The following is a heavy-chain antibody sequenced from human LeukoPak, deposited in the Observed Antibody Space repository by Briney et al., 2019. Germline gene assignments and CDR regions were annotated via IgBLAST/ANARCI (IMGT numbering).Heavy chain of an antibody. J-gene: IGHJ4*02. CDR3: AKDQPMATTGVSGALDY. D-gene: IGHD5-24*01. V-gene: IGHV3-30*02. Sequence: PGGSLRLSCAASGFTFSSYGMHWVRQAPGKGLEWVAFIRYDGSNKYYADSVKGRFTISRDNSKNTLYLQMNSLRAEDTAVYYCAKDQPMATTGVSGALDYWGQGTLVTVSS. CDR2: IRYDGSNK. CDR1: GFTFSSYG.